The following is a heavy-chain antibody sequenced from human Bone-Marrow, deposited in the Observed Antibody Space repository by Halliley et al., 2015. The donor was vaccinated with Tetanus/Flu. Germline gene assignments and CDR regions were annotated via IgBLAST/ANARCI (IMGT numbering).Heavy chain of an antibody. Sequence: LIFGGGRGTFYADAVKGLFAISRDNSKNTVSLQRNNLKADDTAVYYWAKFRGPGSHTQYSFDYWGRGTLVTVSS. J-gene: IGHJ4*02. CDR2: IFGGGRGT. V-gene: IGHV3-23*03. D-gene: IGHD3-10*01. CDR3: AKFRGPGSHTQYSFDY.